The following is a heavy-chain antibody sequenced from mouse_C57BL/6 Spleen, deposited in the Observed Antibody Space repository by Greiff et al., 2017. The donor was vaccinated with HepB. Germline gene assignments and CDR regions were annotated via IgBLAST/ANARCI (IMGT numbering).Heavy chain of an antibody. CDR3: ARTAFYDGYFSWFAY. D-gene: IGHD2-3*01. Sequence: EVQLQQSGPELVKPGASVKIPCKASGYTFTDYNMDWVKQSHGKSLEWIGDINPNNGGTIYNQKFKGKATLTVDKSSSPAYMELRSLTSEDTAVYYCARTAFYDGYFSWFAYWGQGTLVTVSA. V-gene: IGHV1-18*01. J-gene: IGHJ3*01. CDR1: GYTFTDYN. CDR2: INPNNGGT.